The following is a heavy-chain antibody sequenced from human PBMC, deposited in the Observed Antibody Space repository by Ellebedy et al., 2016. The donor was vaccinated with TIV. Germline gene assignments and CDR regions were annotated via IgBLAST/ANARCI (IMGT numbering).Heavy chain of an antibody. D-gene: IGHD3-9*01. Sequence: GESLKISCAASAFTFDDYTVYWVRQAPGKGLEWVSAIGPRSEYKFYADSVKGRIAISRDNSENTLFLQLHSLRGEDTAVYYCAKELVSRDSLTFDYWGQGVLVTVSS. CDR2: IGPRSEYK. CDR1: AFTFDDYT. CDR3: AKELVSRDSLTFDY. V-gene: IGHV3-23*01. J-gene: IGHJ4*02.